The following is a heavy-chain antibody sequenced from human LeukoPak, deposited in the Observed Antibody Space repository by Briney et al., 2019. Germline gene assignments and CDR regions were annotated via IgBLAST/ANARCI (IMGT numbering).Heavy chain of an antibody. V-gene: IGHV1-18*01. J-gene: IGHJ4*02. D-gene: IGHD1-26*01. CDR3: ARDRYGVRSGSCDY. CDR1: GYTFTSYG. Sequence: ASVKVSCKASGYTFTSYGISWVRQVPGQGLEWMGWISAYNGNTNYAQKLQGRVTMTTDTSTSTAYMELSSLRSDDTAVYYCARDRYGVRSGSCDYWGQGTLVTVSS. CDR2: ISAYNGNT.